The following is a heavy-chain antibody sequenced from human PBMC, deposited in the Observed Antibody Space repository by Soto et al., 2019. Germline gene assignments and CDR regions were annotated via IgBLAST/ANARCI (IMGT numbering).Heavy chain of an antibody. D-gene: IGHD4-17*01. J-gene: IGHJ4*02. CDR3: VRSPRRYGDHGEFDY. CDR2: IYYSGST. CDR1: GGSISSYY. V-gene: IGHV4-59*08. Sequence: SETLSLTCTVSGGSISSYYWSWIRQPPGKGLEWIGYIYYSGSTNYNPSLRSRVTMSVDTSKNQFSLKLRSVTAADTAVYYCVRSPRRYGDHGEFDYWGQGTLVTVSS.